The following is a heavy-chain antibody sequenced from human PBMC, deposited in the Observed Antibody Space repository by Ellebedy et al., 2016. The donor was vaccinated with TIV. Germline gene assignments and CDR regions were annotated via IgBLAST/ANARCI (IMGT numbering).Heavy chain of an antibody. CDR1: GFTFSSYS. V-gene: IGHV3-48*04. CDR2: ISSSDTTI. CDR3: ARDSGGWYFDL. D-gene: IGHD3-10*01. Sequence: GESLKISCAASGFTFSSYSMNWVRQAPGKGLEWVSYISSSDTTIYYADSVKGRFTISRDNAKNSLYLQMNSLRAEDTAVYYCARDSGGWYFDLWGRGTLLTVSS. J-gene: IGHJ2*01.